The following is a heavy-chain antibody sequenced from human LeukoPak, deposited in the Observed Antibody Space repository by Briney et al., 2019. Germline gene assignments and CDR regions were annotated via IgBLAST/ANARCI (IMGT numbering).Heavy chain of an antibody. J-gene: IGHJ5*02. V-gene: IGHV1-2*02. CDR3: ARRYSSSWYKINNWFDP. Sequence: ASVKVSCKASGYTFTGYYMHWVRQAPGQGLEWMGWINPNSGGTNYAQKFQGRVTMTRDTSISTAYMELSRLRSDDTAVYYCARRYSSSWYKINNWFDPWGQGTLVTVSS. CDR2: INPNSGGT. D-gene: IGHD6-13*01. CDR1: GYTFTGYY.